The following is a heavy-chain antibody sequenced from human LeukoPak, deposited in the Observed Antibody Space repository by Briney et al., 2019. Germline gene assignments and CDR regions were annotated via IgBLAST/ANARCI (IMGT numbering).Heavy chain of an antibody. J-gene: IGHJ4*02. Sequence: GRSLRLSCAASGFTFSSYGMHWVRQAPGKGLEWVAVISYDGSNKYYADSVKGRFTISRDNSKNTLYLQMNSLRAEDTAVYYCAKSGSSSSLYFDYWGQGTLVTVSS. CDR1: GFTFSSYG. D-gene: IGHD6-13*01. CDR3: AKSGSSSSLYFDY. CDR2: ISYDGSNK. V-gene: IGHV3-30*18.